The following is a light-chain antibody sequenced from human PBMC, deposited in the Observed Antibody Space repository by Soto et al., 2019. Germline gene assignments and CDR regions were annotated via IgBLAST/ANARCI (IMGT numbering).Light chain of an antibody. CDR1: SSNIGAGYD. V-gene: IGLV1-40*01. Sequence: QSVLTQPPSVSGAPGQRVTISCTGSSSNIGAGYDGHWYQQLPGTAPKLLIYGNSKRPSGVPDRFSGSKSGTSASLAITGLQAEDEADYYCQSYDSSLSGSNVFGTGTKVTVL. J-gene: IGLJ1*01. CDR3: QSYDSSLSGSNV. CDR2: GNS.